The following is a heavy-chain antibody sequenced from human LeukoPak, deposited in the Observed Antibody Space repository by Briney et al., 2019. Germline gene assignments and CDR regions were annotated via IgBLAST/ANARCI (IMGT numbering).Heavy chain of an antibody. CDR1: GYRFTAYY. CDR3: ARDGRPSHYYGSGGREFDY. Sequence: ASVKVSCKASGYRFTAYYLHWVRQAPGQGPEWMGWINPNSGGTTYAQKFQGCVTMTRDTSMSTVHMELTRLKSDDTAVYYCARDGRPSHYYGSGGREFDYWGQGTQVTVSS. J-gene: IGHJ4*02. D-gene: IGHD3-10*01. CDR2: INPNSGGT. V-gene: IGHV1-2*04.